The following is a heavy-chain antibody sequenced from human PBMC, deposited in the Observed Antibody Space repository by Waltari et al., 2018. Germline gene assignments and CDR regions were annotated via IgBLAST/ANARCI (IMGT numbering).Heavy chain of an antibody. Sequence: QESGPGLLKPSETLSLTCAVSGGSVTDTSYFWGWIRQAPGKGLEWLGNFYYDGNTTSTPPLKSRVSISVDTSQKQFSLKLTSVTATDTAVYYCARQGLYCRSSNCVGLDFSHWGQGTLVAVS. CDR3: ARQGLYCRSSNCVGLDFSH. D-gene: IGHD2-2*01. V-gene: IGHV4-39*01. J-gene: IGHJ4*02. CDR1: GGSVTDTSYF. CDR2: FYYDGNT.